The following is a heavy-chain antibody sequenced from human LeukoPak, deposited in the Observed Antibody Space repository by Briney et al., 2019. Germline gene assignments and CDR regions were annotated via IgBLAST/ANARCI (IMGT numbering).Heavy chain of an antibody. CDR3: AKVYSSSWYYRH. CDR1: GFTFSSYA. CDR2: ISGSGGST. V-gene: IGHV3-23*01. Sequence: PGGSLRLSCAASGFTFSSYAMSWVRQAPGKGLEWVSAISGSGGSTYYADSVKGRFTIPRDNSKNTLYLQMNSLRAEDTAVYYCAKVYSSSWYYRHWGQGTLVTVSS. D-gene: IGHD6-13*01. J-gene: IGHJ1*01.